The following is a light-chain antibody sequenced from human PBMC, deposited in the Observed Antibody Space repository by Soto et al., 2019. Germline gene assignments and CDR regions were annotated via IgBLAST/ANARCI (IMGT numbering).Light chain of an antibody. Sequence: EIVLTQSPGTLSLSPGERATLSCRASQSVSSSYLAWYQQKPGQAPRLLIYGASSRATGIPDRFSGSGSGTDFTLTISRLEPEDCAVYYCQQYGSSPPYTCGQGPKLEIK. V-gene: IGKV3-20*01. J-gene: IGKJ2*01. CDR3: QQYGSSPPYT. CDR1: QSVSSSY. CDR2: GAS.